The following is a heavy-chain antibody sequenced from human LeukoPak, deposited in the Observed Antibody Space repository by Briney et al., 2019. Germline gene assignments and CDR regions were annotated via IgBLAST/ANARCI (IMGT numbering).Heavy chain of an antibody. D-gene: IGHD3-10*01. CDR1: GYTFTSYG. Sequence: GASVKVSCKASGYTFTSYGISWVRQAPGQGLEWMGWISAYNGNTNYAQKLQGRVTMTTDTSTSTAYMELRSLRSDDTAVYYCARRYYYGLGSFYYFDYWGQGTLVTVSS. V-gene: IGHV1-18*01. CDR2: ISAYNGNT. J-gene: IGHJ4*02. CDR3: ARRYYYGLGSFYYFDY.